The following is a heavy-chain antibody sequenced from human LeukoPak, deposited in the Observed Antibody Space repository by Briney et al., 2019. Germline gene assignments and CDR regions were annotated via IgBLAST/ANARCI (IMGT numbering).Heavy chain of an antibody. CDR2: ISYDGSKK. CDR3: AMLSVAATQVDY. D-gene: IGHD2-15*01. V-gene: IGHV3-30*03. J-gene: IGHJ4*02. CDR1: GFTFSSYG. Sequence: PGGSLRLSCAASGFTFSSYGMHWVRQAPGKGLEWVAVISYDGSKKYYADSVKGRFTISRDNSKNTLYLQMNSLRAEDTAVYYCAMLSVAATQVDYWGQGTLVTVSS.